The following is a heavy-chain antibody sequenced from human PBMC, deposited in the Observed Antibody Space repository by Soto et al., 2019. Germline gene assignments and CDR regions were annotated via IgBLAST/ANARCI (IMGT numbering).Heavy chain of an antibody. V-gene: IGHV4-4*07. CDR1: GGSISSYY. J-gene: IGHJ6*02. CDR2: IYTSGST. CDR3: ARGGYSGYDLGMDV. Sequence: LTCTVSGGSISSYYWSWIRQPAGKGLEWIGRIYTSGSTNYNPSLKSRVTMSVDTSKNQFSLKLSSVTAADTAVYYCARGGYSGYDLGMDVWGQGTTVTVSS. D-gene: IGHD5-12*01.